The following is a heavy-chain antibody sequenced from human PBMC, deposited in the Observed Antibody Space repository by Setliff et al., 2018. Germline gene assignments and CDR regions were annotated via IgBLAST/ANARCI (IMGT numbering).Heavy chain of an antibody. CDR1: GYTFTSYG. V-gene: IGHV1-3*01. D-gene: IGHD2-15*01. J-gene: IGHJ4*02. CDR2: INAANGNT. CDR3: ASAEVVVAP. Sequence: ASVKVSCKASGYTFTSYGVHWVRQAPGQRLEWMGCINAANGNTKYSQKFQGRVTITRDTSASTLYMELSSLRYEDTAVYYCASAEVVVAPWGQGTLVTVSS.